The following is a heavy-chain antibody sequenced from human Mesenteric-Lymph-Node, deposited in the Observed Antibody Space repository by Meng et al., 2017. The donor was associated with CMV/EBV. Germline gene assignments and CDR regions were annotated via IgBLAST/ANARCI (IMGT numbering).Heavy chain of an antibody. Sequence: ASVPVSCKTSGYTFTSYYIHWVRQAPGQGLEWMGCISPNSGDTNRAPQLQDRVTMTRDTSITTAYMELRSLRSDDTAVYFCAREDIVGGMDVWGQGTTVTVSS. D-gene: IGHD2-15*01. J-gene: IGHJ6*02. CDR1: GYTFTSYY. CDR3: AREDIVGGMDV. CDR2: ISPNSGDT. V-gene: IGHV1-2*02.